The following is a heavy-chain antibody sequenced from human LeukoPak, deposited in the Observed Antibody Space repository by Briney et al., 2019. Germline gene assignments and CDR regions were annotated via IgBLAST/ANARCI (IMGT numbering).Heavy chain of an antibody. Sequence: ASVKVSCKASGYTLRDYYIYWVRQAPGQGLEWLGWLNPHSGGTNYAQKFQGRVTLTSDTSISTAYMELSLLTSDDTAIYYCARGLRIIIGLDVWGQGTTVIVSS. CDR3: ARGLRIIIGLDV. CDR1: GYTLRDYY. D-gene: IGHD2-15*01. CDR2: LNPHSGGT. V-gene: IGHV1-2*02. J-gene: IGHJ6*02.